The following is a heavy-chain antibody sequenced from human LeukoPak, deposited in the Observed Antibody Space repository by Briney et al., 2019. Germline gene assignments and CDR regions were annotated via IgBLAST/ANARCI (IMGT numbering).Heavy chain of an antibody. D-gene: IGHD3-10*01. CDR3: ARDRGKLGYFDY. CDR1: GFTFSDYG. CDR2: IWYDGSKI. Sequence: GGSLRLSCAASGFTFSDYGMHWVRRAPGKGLEWVAVIWYDGSKIWYADSVKGRFTISRDNSMNTLYLQVNSLRVEDTAVYYCARDRGKLGYFDYWGQGTLVTVSS. V-gene: IGHV3-33*01. J-gene: IGHJ4*02.